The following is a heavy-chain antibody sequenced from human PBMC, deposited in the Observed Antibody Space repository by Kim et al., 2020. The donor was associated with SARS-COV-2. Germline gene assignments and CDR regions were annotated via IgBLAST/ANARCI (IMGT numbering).Heavy chain of an antibody. Sequence: GGSLRLSCAASGFTFSSYGMHWVRQAPGKGLEWVAVISYDGSNKYYADSVKGRFTISRDNSKNTLYLQMNSLRAEDTAVYYCAKDSIAVAGNVEDYWGQGTLVTVSS. V-gene: IGHV3-30*18. CDR3: AKDSIAVAGNVEDY. CDR2: ISYDGSNK. D-gene: IGHD6-19*01. J-gene: IGHJ4*02. CDR1: GFTFSSYG.